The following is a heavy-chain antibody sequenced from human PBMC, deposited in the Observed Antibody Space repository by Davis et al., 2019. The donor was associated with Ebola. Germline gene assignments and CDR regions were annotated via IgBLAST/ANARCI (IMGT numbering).Heavy chain of an antibody. CDR2: IYYSGST. CDR3: ARVVPAAYYYYGMDV. Sequence: MPSETLSLTCTVSGGSISSGGYYWSWIRQHPGKGLEWIGYIYYSGSTYYNPSLKSRVTISVDTSKNQFSLKLSSVTAADTAVYYCARVVPAAYYYYGMDVWGQGTTVTVSS. V-gene: IGHV4-31*03. D-gene: IGHD2-2*01. J-gene: IGHJ6*02. CDR1: GGSISSGGYY.